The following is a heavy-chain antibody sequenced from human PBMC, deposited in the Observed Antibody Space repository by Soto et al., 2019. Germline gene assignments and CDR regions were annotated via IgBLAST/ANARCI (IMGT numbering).Heavy chain of an antibody. J-gene: IGHJ4*02. V-gene: IGHV3-23*01. CDR1: GFRFISHV. D-gene: IGHD3-10*01. Sequence: EVQLLESGGGLAQPGGSLRLSCVASGFRFISHVLTWVRQAPGKGLEWVSGMNGDGRNIFYADSVKGRFTISRDNSKDTLYLQMNSLTAEDTAVYYCARDMGLSFWGQGTLVTVSS. CDR2: MNGDGRNI. CDR3: ARDMGLSF.